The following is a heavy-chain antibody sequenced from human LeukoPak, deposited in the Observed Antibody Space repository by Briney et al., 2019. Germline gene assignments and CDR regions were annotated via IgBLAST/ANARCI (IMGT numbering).Heavy chain of an antibody. Sequence: GGSLRLSCTASTFSFGDYTMSWVRQAPGKGLEWVSPISSRGDAIDYADSVKGRFTISRDNAKNSLYLQMNSLRAEDTAVYYCARSPSSFDPWGQGALVTVSS. J-gene: IGHJ5*02. CDR1: TFSFGDYT. CDR3: ARSPSSFDP. CDR2: ISSRGDAI. V-gene: IGHV3-48*03. D-gene: IGHD3-16*02.